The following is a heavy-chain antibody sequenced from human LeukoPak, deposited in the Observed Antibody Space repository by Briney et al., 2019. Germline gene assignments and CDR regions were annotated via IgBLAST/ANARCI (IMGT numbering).Heavy chain of an antibody. Sequence: PGGSLRLSCAASGFTFSNAWMSWVRQAPGKGLERVGRIKSKTDGGTTDYAAPVKGRFTISRDDSKNTLYLQMNSLRAEDTAVYYCARGGLVPTPFDYWGQGTLVTVSS. V-gene: IGHV3-15*01. CDR3: ARGGLVPTPFDY. CDR1: GFTFSNAW. CDR2: IKSKTDGGTT. J-gene: IGHJ4*02. D-gene: IGHD3/OR15-3a*01.